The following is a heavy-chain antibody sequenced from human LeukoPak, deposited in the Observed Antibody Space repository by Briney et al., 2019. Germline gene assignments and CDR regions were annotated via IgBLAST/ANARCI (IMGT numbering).Heavy chain of an antibody. J-gene: IGHJ4*02. CDR2: IYYSGTT. Sequence: SETLSLTCTVSSRSISSFYWIWLRQPPGKGLEWIVYIYYSGTTNYNPSPKSRITISVDTSKNQFSLKLSSVTAADAAVYYCARDTYDSSGYYHDYWGQGTLVTVSS. V-gene: IGHV4-59*01. CDR1: SRSISSFY. D-gene: IGHD3-22*01. CDR3: ARDTYDSSGYYHDY.